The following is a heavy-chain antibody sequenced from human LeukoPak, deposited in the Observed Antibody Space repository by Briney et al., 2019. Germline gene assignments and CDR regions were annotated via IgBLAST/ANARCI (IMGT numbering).Heavy chain of an antibody. CDR2: ISSSSSYI. CDR1: GFTFSSYS. J-gene: IGHJ4*02. V-gene: IGHV3-21*01. D-gene: IGHD3-22*01. CDR3: ARDSIRLYYCDSSGYYLPPDY. Sequence: PGGSLRLSCAASGFTFSSYSMNWVRQAPGKGLEWVSSISSSSSYIYYADSVKGRFTISRDNAKNSLYLQMNSLRAEDTAVYYCARDSIRLYYCDSSGYYLPPDYWGQGTLVTVSS.